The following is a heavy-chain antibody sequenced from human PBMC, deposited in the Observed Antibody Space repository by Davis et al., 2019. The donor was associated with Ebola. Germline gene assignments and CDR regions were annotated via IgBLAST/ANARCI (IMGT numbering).Heavy chain of an antibody. V-gene: IGHV3-7*01. CDR1: GFTFSSYW. J-gene: IGHJ4*02. CDR2: IKQDGSEK. D-gene: IGHD2-2*02. CDR3: AKAREGSCYT. Sequence: GESLKISCAASGFTFSSYWMSWVRPAPGKGLEWVANIKQDGSEKYYVDSVKGRFTIYRDNSKNTLYLQMNSLRAEDTAVYYCAKAREGSCYTWGQGTLVTVSA.